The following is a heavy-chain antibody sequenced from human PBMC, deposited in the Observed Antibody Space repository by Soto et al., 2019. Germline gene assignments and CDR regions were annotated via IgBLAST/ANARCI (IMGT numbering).Heavy chain of an antibody. CDR2: ISAYNGNT. V-gene: IGHV1-18*01. Sequence: GASVKVSCKASGYTFTSYGISWVRQAPGQGLEWMGWISAYNGNTNYAQKLQGRVTMTTDTSTSTAYMELRSLRSDDTAVYYCARDWGPVARLAHYGMDVWGQGTTVTVSS. J-gene: IGHJ6*02. CDR3: ARDWGPVARLAHYGMDV. D-gene: IGHD3-16*01. CDR1: GYTFTSYG.